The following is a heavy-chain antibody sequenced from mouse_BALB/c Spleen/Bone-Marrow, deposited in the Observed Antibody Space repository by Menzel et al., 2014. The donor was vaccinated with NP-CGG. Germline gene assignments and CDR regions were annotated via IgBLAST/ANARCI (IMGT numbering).Heavy chain of an antibody. V-gene: IGHV5-9-4*01. CDR2: ISSGGSYT. J-gene: IGHJ3*01. Sequence: EVQRVESGGGLVKPGGSLKLSCAASGFTFSSYAMSWVRQSPDKRLEWVAEISSGGSYTYYPDTVTGRFTISRDNAKNTLYLEMRSLRSEDTAMYYCASGDVYFAYWGQGTLVTVSA. CDR1: GFTFSSYA. CDR3: ASGDVYFAY.